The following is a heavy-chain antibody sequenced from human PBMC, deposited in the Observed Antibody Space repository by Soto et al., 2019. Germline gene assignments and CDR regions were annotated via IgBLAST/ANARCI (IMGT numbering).Heavy chain of an antibody. J-gene: IGHJ4*02. V-gene: IGHV3-23*01. CDR3: VKQPMRDIRDVDY. D-gene: IGHD4-17*01. Sequence: EVQLLESGGGLVQPGESLRLSCAVSGFTFSNYAMSWVRQVPGKGLEWVSTISGSGGSTYYADSVKGRFTISRDNSKNTLYLQMNGLRAEDTAVYNCVKQPMRDIRDVDYWCQGTLVTVSS. CDR2: ISGSGGST. CDR1: GFTFSNYA.